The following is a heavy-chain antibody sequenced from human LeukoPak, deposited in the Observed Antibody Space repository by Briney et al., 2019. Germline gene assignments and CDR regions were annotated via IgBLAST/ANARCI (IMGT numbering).Heavy chain of an antibody. J-gene: IGHJ4*02. V-gene: IGHV3-21*01. CDR2: ISSSSSYI. CDR3: ARDPALYSYGAYYFDY. CDR1: GFTFSSYS. D-gene: IGHD5-18*01. Sequence: GGSLRPSCAASGFTFSSYSMNWVRQAPGKGLEWVSSISSSSSYIYYADSVKGRFTISRDNAKNSLYLQMNSLRAEDTAVYYCARDPALYSYGAYYFDYWGQGTLVTVSS.